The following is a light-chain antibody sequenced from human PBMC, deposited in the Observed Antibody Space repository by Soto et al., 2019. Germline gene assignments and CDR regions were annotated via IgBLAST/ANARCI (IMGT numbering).Light chain of an antibody. CDR2: GIS. CDR3: QHYGDSVWT. Sequence: IVFTQSPGTLSLSPGEGATLSCRTSQSVNSGFLAWYQKKPGQAPRLLLYGISSRAIGIPDRFSGSGSGTDFTLTINRLEPDDFAMYYCQHYGDSVWTFGQGTKVDIK. CDR1: QSVNSGF. J-gene: IGKJ1*01. V-gene: IGKV3-20*01.